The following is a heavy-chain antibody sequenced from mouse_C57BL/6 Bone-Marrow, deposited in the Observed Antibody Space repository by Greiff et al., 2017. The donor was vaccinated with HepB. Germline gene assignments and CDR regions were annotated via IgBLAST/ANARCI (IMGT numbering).Heavy chain of an antibody. CDR1: GISITTGNYR. Sequence: DVKLQESGPGLVKPSQTVFLTCTVTGISITTGNYRWSWIRQFPGNKLEWIGYIYYSGTITYNPSLTSRTTITRDTPKNQFFLEMNSLTAEDTATYYCAREYYYGSSYWYFDVWGTGTTVTVSS. CDR2: IYYSGTI. J-gene: IGHJ1*03. CDR3: AREYYYGSSYWYFDV. V-gene: IGHV3-5*01. D-gene: IGHD1-1*01.